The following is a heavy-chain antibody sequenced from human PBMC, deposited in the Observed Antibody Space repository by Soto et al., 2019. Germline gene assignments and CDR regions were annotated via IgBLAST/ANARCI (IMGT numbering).Heavy chain of an antibody. V-gene: IGHV3-30-3*01. CDR3: ARESKVVVILRNAFDI. CDR1: GFTFSSSA. CDR2: ISYDGSNK. Sequence: QVQLVESGGGVVQPGRSLRLSCAASGFTFSSSAMHWVRQAPGKGLEWVAVISYDGSNKYYADSVKGRFTISRDNSKNTLYLQMNSLRAEDTAVYYCARESKVVVILRNAFDIWGQGTMVTVSS. J-gene: IGHJ3*02. D-gene: IGHD3-22*01.